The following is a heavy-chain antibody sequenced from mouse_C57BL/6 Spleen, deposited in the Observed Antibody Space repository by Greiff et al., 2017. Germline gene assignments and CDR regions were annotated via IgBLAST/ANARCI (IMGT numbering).Heavy chain of an antibody. CDR3: TRPNYSNYWYFDV. CDR1: GFTFSDAW. D-gene: IGHD2-5*01. V-gene: IGHV6-6*01. J-gene: IGHJ1*03. Sequence: EVQRVESGGGLVQPGGSMKLSCAASGFTFSDAWMDWVRQSPEKGLEWVAEIRNKANNHATYYAESVKGRFTISRDDSKSSVYLQMNSLRAEDTGIYYCTRPNYSNYWYFDVWGTGTTVTVSS. CDR2: IRNKANNHAT.